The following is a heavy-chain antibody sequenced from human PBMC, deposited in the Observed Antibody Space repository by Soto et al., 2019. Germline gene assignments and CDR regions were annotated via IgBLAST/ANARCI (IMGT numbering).Heavy chain of an antibody. D-gene: IGHD3-10*01. CDR3: ARDRGWFGEVPFDY. CDR2: INSDGSST. V-gene: IGHV3-74*01. CDR1: GFTFSSYW. Sequence: EVQLVESGGGLVQPGGSLRLSCAASGFTFSSYWMHWVRQAPGKGLVWVSRINSDGSSTSYADSVKGRFTISRDNAKNTLYRQMNSLRAEDTAVYYCARDRGWFGEVPFDYWGQGTLVTVSS. J-gene: IGHJ4*02.